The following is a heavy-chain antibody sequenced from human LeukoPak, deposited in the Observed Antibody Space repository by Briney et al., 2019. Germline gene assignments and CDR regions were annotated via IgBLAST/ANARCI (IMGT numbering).Heavy chain of an antibody. Sequence: SVKVSCKASGGTFSSYAFTWVRQAPGQGLEWMGGIIPIFGTANNAQKFQGRVTITADTSTSTAYVELSSLISDDTAVYYCARGSRTGWYYFDYWGQGTLVTVSS. D-gene: IGHD6-19*01. CDR3: ARGSRTGWYYFDY. CDR2: IIPIFGTA. J-gene: IGHJ4*02. CDR1: GGTFSSYA. V-gene: IGHV1-69*06.